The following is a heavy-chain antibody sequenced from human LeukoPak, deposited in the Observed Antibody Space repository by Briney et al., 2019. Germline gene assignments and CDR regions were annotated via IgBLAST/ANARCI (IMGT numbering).Heavy chain of an antibody. CDR3: ARAMPEAMYHMDV. CDR1: EESFGTYG. V-gene: IGHV3-30*02. D-gene: IGHD1-14*01. Sequence: PGGSLRLSCAASEESFGTYGMHWVRQAPGKGLEWVAFIRYDATNKYYADSVKGRFTISRDNSKNTQYLQMNSLRPDDTAVYYCARAMPEAMYHMDVWGKGTTVTISS. J-gene: IGHJ6*03. CDR2: IRYDATNK.